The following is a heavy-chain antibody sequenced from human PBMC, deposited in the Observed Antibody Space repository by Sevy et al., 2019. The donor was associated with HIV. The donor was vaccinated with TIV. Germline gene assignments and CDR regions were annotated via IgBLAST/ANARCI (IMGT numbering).Heavy chain of an antibody. D-gene: IGHD3-22*01. CDR2: TYYRSKWYN. CDR1: GDSVSSNSAA. J-gene: IGHJ4*02. Sequence: KQSQTLSLTCAISGDSVSSNSAAWNWIRQSPSRGREWLGRTYYRSKWYNDYAVSVKSRITINTDTSKNQYSLQLNSVTPEETAVYYCARESNHLYYYDSSGYYYNFDYWGQGTLVTVSS. V-gene: IGHV6-1*01. CDR3: ARESNHLYYYDSSGYYYNFDY.